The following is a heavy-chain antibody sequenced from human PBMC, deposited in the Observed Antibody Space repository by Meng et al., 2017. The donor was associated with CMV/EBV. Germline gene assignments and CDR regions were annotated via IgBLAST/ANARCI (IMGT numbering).Heavy chain of an antibody. CDR1: GSSLSTSGVG. Sequence: HITFKEYGPPLLKPPQTLRLTCRFTGSSLSTSGVGVGWIRQPPGKALEWLALIYWDDDKLYSPSLKSRLTITKDTTKTQVVLTMTNMDPVDTATYYCAHKCRRMAAAGINWFDPWGQGTLVTVSS. CDR3: AHKCRRMAAAGINWFDP. V-gene: IGHV2-5*02. D-gene: IGHD6-13*01. CDR2: IYWDDDK. J-gene: IGHJ5*02.